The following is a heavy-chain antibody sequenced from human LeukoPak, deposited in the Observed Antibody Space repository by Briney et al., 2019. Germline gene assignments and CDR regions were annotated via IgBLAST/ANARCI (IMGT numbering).Heavy chain of an antibody. D-gene: IGHD3-10*01. Sequence: GRSLRLSCAGSGFNFDDYDMHWVRQAPGKGLEWVSGISWNSDDIDYADSVKGRFIISRDNAKNSLYLQMNSLRAEDTALYYCAKDRRITMLRGVFQHWGRGTRVTVSS. V-gene: IGHV3-9*01. CDR1: GFNFDDYD. CDR3: AKDRRITMLRGVFQH. CDR2: ISWNSDDI. J-gene: IGHJ1*01.